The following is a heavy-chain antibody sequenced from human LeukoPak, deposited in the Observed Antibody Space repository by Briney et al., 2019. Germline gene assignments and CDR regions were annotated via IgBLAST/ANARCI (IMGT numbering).Heavy chain of an antibody. CDR2: INWNGGST. CDR3: ARDLSMYYYDSSGYYSANAFDI. D-gene: IGHD3-22*01. Sequence: GGSLRLSCAASGFTFDDYGMSWVRQAPGKGLEWVSGINWNGGSTGYADSVKGRFTISRDNAKNSLYLQMNSLRAEDTALYYCARDLSMYYYDSSGYYSANAFDIWGQGTMVTVSS. J-gene: IGHJ3*02. V-gene: IGHV3-20*04. CDR1: GFTFDDYG.